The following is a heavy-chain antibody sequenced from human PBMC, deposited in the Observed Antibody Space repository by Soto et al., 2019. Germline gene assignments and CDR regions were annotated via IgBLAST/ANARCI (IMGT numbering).Heavy chain of an antibody. CDR1: GFTFSSYA. Sequence: GSLRLSCAASGFTFSSYAMNWVRQAPGKGLEWVALTSHDGINKYYADSVRGRFTISRDSSTNTLYLQMNSLGAADTAVYYCGRCTSTSCHLGSDYWGQGTLV. CDR3: GRCTSTSCHLGSDY. D-gene: IGHD2-2*01. CDR2: TSHDGINK. V-gene: IGHV3-30-3*01. J-gene: IGHJ4*02.